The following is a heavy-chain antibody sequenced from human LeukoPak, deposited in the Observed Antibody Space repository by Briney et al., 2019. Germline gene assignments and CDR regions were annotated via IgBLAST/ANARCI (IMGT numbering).Heavy chain of an antibody. Sequence: GASVKVSCKASGYTFTSYDINWLRQATGQGLEWMGWMNPNSGNTGYAQNFQGRVTFTRNTSISTTYMELSSLTSEDTAVYYCARAFGTYGDYDYFDYWGQGTLVTVSS. J-gene: IGHJ4*02. CDR2: MNPNSGNT. V-gene: IGHV1-8*03. D-gene: IGHD4-17*01. CDR1: GYTFTSYD. CDR3: ARAFGTYGDYDYFDY.